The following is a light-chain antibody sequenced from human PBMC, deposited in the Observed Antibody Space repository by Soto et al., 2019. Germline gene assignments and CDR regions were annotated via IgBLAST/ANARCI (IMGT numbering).Light chain of an antibody. V-gene: IGKV1-5*01. J-gene: IGKJ2*01. CDR2: DAS. CDR1: QNINAW. CDR3: QQFHTYYT. Sequence: DIQMTQSPSTLSASVGDRVTITCRASQNINAWLAWYQQKPGKAPKLLISDASNLESGVSSRFRGSGYGTEFTLTISSLQPDDFATYFCQQFHTYYTFGQGTKLEIK.